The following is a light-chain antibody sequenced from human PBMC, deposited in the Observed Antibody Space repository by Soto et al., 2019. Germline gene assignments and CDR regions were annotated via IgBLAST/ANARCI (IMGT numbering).Light chain of an antibody. CDR1: QSVSSSF. CDR2: GAS. J-gene: IGKJ4*01. V-gene: IGKV3-20*01. CDR3: QQYDSSPLT. Sequence: EIVLTQSPGPLSLSPGERATLSCRASQSVSSSFLAWYQQKPGQAPRLLIYGASSRATGIPDRFSGSGSGTDFTLTISRLEPEDFAVYYCQQYDSSPLTFGGGTKVEL.